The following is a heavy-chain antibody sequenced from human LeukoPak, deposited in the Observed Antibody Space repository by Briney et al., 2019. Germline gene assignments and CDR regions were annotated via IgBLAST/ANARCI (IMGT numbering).Heavy chain of an antibody. CDR1: GFIFSSYG. Sequence: PGGSLGLSCAASGFIFSSYGMHWVRQAPGKGLEWVARIWHDGSNDDYADSVKGRFTISRDNSKNTLYLQMNSLRAEDTAIYYCAKVTGDYYDTSGAFDYWGQGTLVTVSS. V-gene: IGHV3-33*06. J-gene: IGHJ4*02. D-gene: IGHD3-22*01. CDR2: IWHDGSND. CDR3: AKVTGDYYDTSGAFDY.